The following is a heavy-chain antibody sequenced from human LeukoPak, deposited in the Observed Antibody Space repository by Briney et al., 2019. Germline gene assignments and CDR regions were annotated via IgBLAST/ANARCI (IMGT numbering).Heavy chain of an antibody. D-gene: IGHD6-19*01. CDR2: IYTTGST. V-gene: IGHV4-4*09. CDR1: GGSIRSYY. Sequence: SEALSLTCTVSGGSIRSYYWSWIRQPPGKGLEWIGYIYTTGSTNYNPSLKSRVTISVDTPKNQFSLNLSSVTAADTAVYYCAGGLDRFDPLGQGTLVTVSS. CDR3: AGGLDRFDP. J-gene: IGHJ5*02.